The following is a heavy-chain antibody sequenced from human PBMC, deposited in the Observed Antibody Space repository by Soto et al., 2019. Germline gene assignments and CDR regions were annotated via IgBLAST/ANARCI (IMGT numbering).Heavy chain of an antibody. J-gene: IGHJ5*02. CDR1: GGSISSSSYY. CDR2: IYYSGST. Sequence: SETLSLTCTVSGGSISSSSYYWGWIRQPPGKGLEWIGSIYYSGSTYYNPSLKSRVTISVDTSKNQFSLKLSSVTAADTAVYYCARRASYYYGSGSYYYPFDPWGQGTLVTVSS. V-gene: IGHV4-39*01. D-gene: IGHD3-10*01. CDR3: ARRASYYYGSGSYYYPFDP.